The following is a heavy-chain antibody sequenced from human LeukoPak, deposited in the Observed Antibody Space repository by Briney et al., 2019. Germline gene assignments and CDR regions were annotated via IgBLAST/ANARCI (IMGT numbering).Heavy chain of an antibody. CDR3: AKDSLYSSSWYYFDY. V-gene: IGHV3-23*01. D-gene: IGHD6-13*01. CDR1: GFTFSSYA. J-gene: IGHJ4*02. CDR2: IAGGGGST. Sequence: GGSLRLSCAASGFTFSSYAMSWVRQAPGKGLEWVSAIAGGGGSTYYTDSVKGRFTISRDHSKNTLYLQMNSLRVEDTAVYYCAKDSLYSSSWYYFDYWGQGTLVTVSS.